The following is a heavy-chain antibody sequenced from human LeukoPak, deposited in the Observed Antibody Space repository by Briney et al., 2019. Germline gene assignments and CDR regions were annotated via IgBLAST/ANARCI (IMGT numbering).Heavy chain of an antibody. Sequence: SQTLSLTCTVSGDSISSGSYYWSWIRQPAGKGLEWIGRIYTSGSTNYNPSLKSRVTISVDTSKNQFSLKLSSVTAADTAVYYCARVRQLLDYWYFDLWGRGTLVTVSS. D-gene: IGHD6-13*01. CDR1: GDSISSGSYY. V-gene: IGHV4-61*02. CDR2: IYTSGST. J-gene: IGHJ2*01. CDR3: ARVRQLLDYWYFDL.